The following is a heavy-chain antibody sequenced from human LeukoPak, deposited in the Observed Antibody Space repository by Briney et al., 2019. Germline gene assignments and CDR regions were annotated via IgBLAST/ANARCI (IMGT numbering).Heavy chain of an antibody. CDR1: GFTFSTYA. Sequence: GGSLRLSCAASGFTFSTYAISWVRQAPGKGLEWVSLIGGSDGRTRYADSVKGRFTISRDNSKNTLYLEMNSLRAEDTAVYYCAKDSSSYDWGYMDVWGKGTTATISS. V-gene: IGHV3-23*01. CDR2: IGGSDGRT. CDR3: AKDSSSYDWGYMDV. D-gene: IGHD3-22*01. J-gene: IGHJ6*03.